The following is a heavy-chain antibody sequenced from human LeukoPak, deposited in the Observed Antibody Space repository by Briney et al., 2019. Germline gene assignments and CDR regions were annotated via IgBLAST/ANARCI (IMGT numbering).Heavy chain of an antibody. CDR2: IKQDGSDE. J-gene: IGHJ5*02. V-gene: IGHV3-7*03. Sequence: GGSLRLSCAASGFSFSSHRMSWVRQAPGKGLEWVADIKQDGSDEDYVDSVRGRFTISRDNGKNTVYLQMNSLRAEDTAIYYCARDTTSYDFWSGSFWEHNWFDPWGQGTLVTVSS. D-gene: IGHD3-3*01. CDR1: GFSFSSHR. CDR3: ARDTTSYDFWSGSFWEHNWFDP.